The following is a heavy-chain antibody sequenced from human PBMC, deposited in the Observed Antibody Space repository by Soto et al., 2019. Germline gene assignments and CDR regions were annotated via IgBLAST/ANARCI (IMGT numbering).Heavy chain of an antibody. J-gene: IGHJ5*02. CDR2: IIPNSGGT. CDR1: GYIFTGYY. CDR3: ARSLFGSSSGGWFDP. D-gene: IGHD6-6*01. Sequence: QVQLVQSGAEVKKPGASVKVSCKASGYIFTGYYLHWVRQAPGQGLEWMGWIIPNSGGTNYARKFQGRVTMTRDTSLKTAYMEMTRLTSDDTAVYYCARSLFGSSSGGWFDPWGQGTLVTVSS. V-gene: IGHV1-2*02.